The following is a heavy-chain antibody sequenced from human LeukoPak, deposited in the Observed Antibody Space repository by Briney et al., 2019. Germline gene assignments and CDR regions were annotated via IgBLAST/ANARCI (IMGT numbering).Heavy chain of an antibody. CDR1: GYTFTSYY. J-gene: IGHJ3*02. CDR2: INPSGGST. D-gene: IGHD2-15*01. V-gene: IGHV1-46*01. CDR3: AKGYCSGGSCPQDDAFDI. Sequence: GASVKVSCKASGYTFTSYYMHWVRQAPGQGLEWMGIINPSGGSTSYAQKFQGRVIITRDTSTSTVYMELSSLRSEDTAVYYCAKGYCSGGSCPQDDAFDIWGQGTMVTVSS.